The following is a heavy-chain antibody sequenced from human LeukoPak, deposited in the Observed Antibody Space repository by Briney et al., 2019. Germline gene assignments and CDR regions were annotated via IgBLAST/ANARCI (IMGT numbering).Heavy chain of an antibody. V-gene: IGHV3-48*01. CDR3: VRGQTSLDNWFDP. CDR1: GFTFSNYG. Sequence: GGSLRLSCEASGFTFSNYGMDWVRQAPGKGLEWVSYIRPNDGTTHYADSVKGRFTISRDNAKNSLSLQMTSLRADDTAVYYCVRGQTSLDNWFDPWGQGTLVIVSS. CDR2: IRPNDGTT. J-gene: IGHJ5*02.